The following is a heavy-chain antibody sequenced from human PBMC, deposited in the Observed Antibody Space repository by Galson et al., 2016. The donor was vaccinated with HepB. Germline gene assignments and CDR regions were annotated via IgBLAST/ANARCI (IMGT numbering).Heavy chain of an antibody. V-gene: IGHV3-15*01. Sequence: SLRLSCAASGFTFTDAWMSWVRQAPGKGLEWVGLIKKKSDGGTIGYAASVKGRFIISRDDSKSTVYLQMDSLTTEDTAVYYCCDLGWSQDYWGQGTLVTVSS. J-gene: IGHJ4*02. D-gene: IGHD3-3*01. CDR1: GFTFTDAW. CDR2: IKKKSDGGTI. CDR3: CDLGWSQDY.